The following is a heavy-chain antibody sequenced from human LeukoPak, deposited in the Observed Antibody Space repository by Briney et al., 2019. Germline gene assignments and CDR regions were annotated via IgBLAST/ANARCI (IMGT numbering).Heavy chain of an antibody. Sequence: PGRSLRLSCAASGFTSSSYGMSWVRQAPGKGLEWVSAISGSGGSTYYADSVKGRFTISRDYAKNSLYLQMNSLRVEDTAVYYCAKVAKYYYGPETYYFFEQWGQGTPVTASS. CDR3: AKVAKYYYGPETYYFFEQ. CDR1: GFTSSSYG. J-gene: IGHJ4*02. CDR2: ISGSGGST. V-gene: IGHV3-23*01. D-gene: IGHD3-10*01.